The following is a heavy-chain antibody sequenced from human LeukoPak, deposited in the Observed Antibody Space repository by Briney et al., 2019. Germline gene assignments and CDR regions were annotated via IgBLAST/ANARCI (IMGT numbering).Heavy chain of an antibody. Sequence: SETLSLTCTVSGGSISSSSYYWGWIRQPPGKGLEWIGNIYYSGSTYYNPSLKSRVTISVDTSKNQFSLKLSSVTAADTAVYYCARLVGSSWYHEVLLGRDYWGQGTLVTVSS. CDR3: ARLVGSSWYHEVLLGRDY. V-gene: IGHV4-39*01. CDR1: GGSISSSSYY. D-gene: IGHD6-13*01. CDR2: IYYSGST. J-gene: IGHJ4*02.